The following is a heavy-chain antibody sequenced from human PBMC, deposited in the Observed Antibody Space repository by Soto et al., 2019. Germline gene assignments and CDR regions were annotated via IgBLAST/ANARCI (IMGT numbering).Heavy chain of an antibody. D-gene: IGHD2-15*01. CDR2: ISSSGSTI. Sequence: GGSLRLSCAASGFTFSDYYMSWIRQAPGKGLEWVSYISSSGSTIYYADSVKGRFTISRDNAKNSLYLQMNSLRAEDTAVYYCARVLVVVAATGDAFDIWGQGTMVTVSS. CDR3: ARVLVVVAATGDAFDI. V-gene: IGHV3-11*01. CDR1: GFTFSDYY. J-gene: IGHJ3*02.